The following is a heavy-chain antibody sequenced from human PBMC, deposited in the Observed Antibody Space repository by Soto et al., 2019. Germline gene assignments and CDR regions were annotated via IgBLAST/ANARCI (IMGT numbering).Heavy chain of an antibody. CDR1: GYSISLSYY. J-gene: IGHJ4*02. V-gene: IGHV4-59*01. Sequence: PSETLSLTCAVSGYSISLSYYWTWIRQPPGRGLEWIGHVYYGGSTNYNPSLQSRVTISLDTSKNQFSLRLTSMTAADAAVYYCAGEGALATFGVVWGQGTRVTVSS. CDR2: VYYGGST. CDR3: AGEGALATFGVV. D-gene: IGHD3-3*01.